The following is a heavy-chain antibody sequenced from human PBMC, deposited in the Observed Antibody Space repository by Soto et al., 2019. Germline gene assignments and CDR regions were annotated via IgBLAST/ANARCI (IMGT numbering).Heavy chain of an antibody. CDR2: IYDSETT. V-gene: IGHV4-59*01. CDR3: AQGGVRMDV. J-gene: IGHJ6*02. CDR1: GVSITSSY. Sequence: QVQLQESGPGLVKPSETLSLTCTVSGVSITSSYWSWIRQPPGRGLEWIAFIYDSETTSYNPSLKGRVTASVDMSKNQFSLKVTSVTAADTAVYYCAQGGVRMDVWGQGTTVTVSS. D-gene: IGHD3-16*01.